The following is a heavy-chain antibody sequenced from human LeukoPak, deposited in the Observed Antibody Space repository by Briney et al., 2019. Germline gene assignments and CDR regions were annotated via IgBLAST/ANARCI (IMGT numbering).Heavy chain of an antibody. V-gene: IGHV4-4*08. D-gene: IGHD3-10*01. CDR1: DGSISVYY. CDR3: VRDRELTY. Sequence: SETLSLTCTVSDGSISVYYWSWIRQPPGKGLEWIGYVYSSGNTNYSPSLKGRAIISADTSKNQFSLKLTSVTAADTAVYYCVRDRELTYWGQGILVTVSS. CDR2: VYSSGNT. J-gene: IGHJ4*02.